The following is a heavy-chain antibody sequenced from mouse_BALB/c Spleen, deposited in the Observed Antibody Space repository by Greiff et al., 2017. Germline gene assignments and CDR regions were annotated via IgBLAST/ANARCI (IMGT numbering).Heavy chain of an antibody. CDR2: IWGGGST. CDR1: GFSLSRYS. J-gene: IGHJ2*01. V-gene: IGHV2-6-4*01. CDR3: ARKGTTVVGEWYFDY. Sequence: VHLVESGPGLVAPSQSLSITCTVSGFSLSRYSVYWVRQPPGKGLEWLGMIWGGGSTDYNSALKSRLSISKDNSKSQVFLKMNSLQTDDTAMYYCARKGTTVVGEWYFDYWGQGTTLTVSS. D-gene: IGHD1-1*01.